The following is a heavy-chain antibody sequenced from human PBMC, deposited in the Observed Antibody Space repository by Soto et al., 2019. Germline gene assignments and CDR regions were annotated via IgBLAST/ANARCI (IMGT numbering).Heavy chain of an antibody. CDR3: AKAKYSGYAIYLNFDY. J-gene: IGHJ4*02. CDR1: GFTFGSYA. Sequence: EVQLLESGGGLVQPGGSLRLSCAVSGFTFGSYAMSWVRQAPGKGLEWVSGIGGSGGSTYYADSVKGRFTSSRDNSKKTLYLQMISLRVEDTAVYYCAKAKYSGYAIYLNFDYWGQGTLATVSS. D-gene: IGHD5-12*01. V-gene: IGHV3-23*01. CDR2: IGGSGGST.